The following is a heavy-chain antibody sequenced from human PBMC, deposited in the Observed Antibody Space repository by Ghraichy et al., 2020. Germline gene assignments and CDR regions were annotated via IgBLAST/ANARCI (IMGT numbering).Heavy chain of an antibody. CDR1: GFTFSSYA. D-gene: IGHD3-22*01. CDR3: AKDLGYYYDSSGHIGFDY. V-gene: IGHV3-23*01. CDR2: ISGSGGST. Sequence: GESLNISCAASGFTFSSYAMSWVRQAPGKGLEWVSAISGSGGSTYYADSVKGRFTISRDNSKNTLYLQMNSLRAEDTAVYYCAKDLGYYYDSSGHIGFDYWARGTLVPVSS. J-gene: IGHJ4*02.